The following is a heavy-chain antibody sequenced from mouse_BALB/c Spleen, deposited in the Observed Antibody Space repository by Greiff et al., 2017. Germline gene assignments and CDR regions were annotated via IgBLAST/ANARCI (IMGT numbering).Heavy chain of an antibody. Sequence: QVQLQQSGAELARPGASVKLSCKASGYTFTDYYINWVKQRTGQGLEWIGEIYPGSGNTYYNEKFKGKATLTADKSSSTAYMQLSSLTSEDSAVYFCARRKKLEGFAYWGQGTLVTVSA. J-gene: IGHJ3*01. CDR2: IYPGSGNT. CDR1: GYTFTDYY. V-gene: IGHV1-77*01. CDR3: ARRKKLEGFAY.